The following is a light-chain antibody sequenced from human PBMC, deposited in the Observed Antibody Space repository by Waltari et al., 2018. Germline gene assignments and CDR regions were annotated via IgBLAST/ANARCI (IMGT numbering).Light chain of an antibody. J-gene: IGKJ2*01. CDR1: QSISSY. V-gene: IGKV1-39*01. CDR3: QQSYSTPPYT. CDR2: AAS. Sequence: DIKMTQSPSSLYASVGDQVTITCRASQSISSYLNWYQQKPGKSPKLLIYAASSLQSGVPSRFSGSGSGTDFTLTISSLQPEDFATYYCQQSYSTPPYTFGQGTKLEIK.